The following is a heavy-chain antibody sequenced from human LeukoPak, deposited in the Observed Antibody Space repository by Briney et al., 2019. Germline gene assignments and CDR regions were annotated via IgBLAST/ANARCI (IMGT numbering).Heavy chain of an antibody. CDR1: GFTFSSYW. J-gene: IGHJ4*02. Sequence: PGGSLRLSCAASGFTFSSYWMSWVRQAPGKGLEWVANINKDGGEKYYVDSVKGRFTISRDNAKNSLYLQMNSLRADDTAVYYCVKVSPPRYIGSPPAYWGRGTLVAVSS. V-gene: IGHV3-7*03. CDR3: VKVSPPRYIGSPPAY. D-gene: IGHD1-26*01. CDR2: INKDGGEK.